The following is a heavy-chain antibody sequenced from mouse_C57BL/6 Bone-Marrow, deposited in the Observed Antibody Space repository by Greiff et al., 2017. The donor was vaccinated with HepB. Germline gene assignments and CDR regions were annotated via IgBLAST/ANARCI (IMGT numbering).Heavy chain of an antibody. J-gene: IGHJ1*03. Sequence: EVKLVESGGGLVQPGGSLKLSCAASGFTFSDYYMYWVRQTPEQRLEWVAYISNGGGSTYYPDTVKGRFTIARDNAKNTLYMQMSQLKSEDSAMYSCAIHKGYCSSHWWFDFWGTGTTVTVSS. V-gene: IGHV5-12*01. CDR2: ISNGGGST. CDR1: GFTFSDYY. CDR3: AIHKGYCSSHWWFDF. D-gene: IGHD1-1*01.